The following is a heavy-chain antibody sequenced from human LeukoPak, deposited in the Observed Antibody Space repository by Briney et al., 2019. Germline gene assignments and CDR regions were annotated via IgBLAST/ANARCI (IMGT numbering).Heavy chain of an antibody. D-gene: IGHD2-15*01. J-gene: IGHJ6*02. CDR2: INHSGDT. Sequence: PLETLSLTSAFYRGSYSDYYWIWIRQPPSRDRPGLGEINHSGDTNNNQSLKSRVTISVDTSKNQFSLKLSSVTAADTAVYYCARGYCSGGSCYVRRGMDVWGQGTTVTVSS. V-gene: IGHV4-34*01. CDR1: RGSYSDYY. CDR3: ARGYCSGGSCYVRRGMDV.